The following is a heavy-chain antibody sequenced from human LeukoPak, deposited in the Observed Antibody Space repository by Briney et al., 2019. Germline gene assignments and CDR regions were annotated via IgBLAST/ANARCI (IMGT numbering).Heavy chain of an antibody. CDR3: ARDLRGSSVVVTAIGY. Sequence: ASVKVSCKASGYATDYYIHWVRQAPGQGLEWMGWINPNSGGTNYAQKFQGRVTMTRDTSISTAYMELSRLRSDDTAVYYCARDLRGSSVVVTAIGYWGQGTLVTVSS. V-gene: IGHV1-2*02. CDR2: INPNSGGT. J-gene: IGHJ4*02. CDR1: GYATDYY. D-gene: IGHD2-21*02.